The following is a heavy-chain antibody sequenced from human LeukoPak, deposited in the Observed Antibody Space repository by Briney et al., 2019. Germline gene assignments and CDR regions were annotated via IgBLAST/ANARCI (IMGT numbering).Heavy chain of an antibody. CDR1: GFTFSSYA. D-gene: IGHD4-17*01. V-gene: IGHV3-30*04. J-gene: IGHJ3*02. CDR2: ISYDGSNK. CDR3: ARDRGATVTTYAFDI. Sequence: PGRSLRLSCAASGFTFSSYAMHWVRQAPGKGLEWVAVISYDGSNKYYADSVKGRFTISRGNSKNTLYLQMNSLRAEDTAVYYCARDRGATVTTYAFDIWGQGTMVTVSS.